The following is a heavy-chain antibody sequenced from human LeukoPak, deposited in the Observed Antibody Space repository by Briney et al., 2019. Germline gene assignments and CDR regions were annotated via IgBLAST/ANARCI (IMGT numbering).Heavy chain of an antibody. J-gene: IGHJ6*03. V-gene: IGHV1-2*02. CDR3: ARQEMATVYYYYYYMDV. D-gene: IGHD5-24*01. Sequence: ASVKVSCKASGYTFTGYYMHWVRQAPGQGLEWMGWINPNSGGPNYAQKFQGRVTMTRDTSISTAYMELSRLRSDDTAVYYCARQEMATVYYYYYYMDVWGKGTTVTVSS. CDR1: GYTFTGYY. CDR2: INPNSGGP.